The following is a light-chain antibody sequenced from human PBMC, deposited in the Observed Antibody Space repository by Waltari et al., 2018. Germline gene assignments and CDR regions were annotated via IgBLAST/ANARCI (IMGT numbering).Light chain of an antibody. Sequence: QSDLTQPPSASGSPGHSVTIPCTGTSSDIGTYNYVSLYQQHEGEAPKLVIHEVNKRPSGVPERFSGSKSGNTASLTVSGLQAEDEADYFCSSYAGIDNFVVFGGGTKLTVL. V-gene: IGLV2-8*01. CDR1: SSDIGTYNY. CDR2: EVN. CDR3: SSYAGIDNFVV. J-gene: IGLJ2*01.